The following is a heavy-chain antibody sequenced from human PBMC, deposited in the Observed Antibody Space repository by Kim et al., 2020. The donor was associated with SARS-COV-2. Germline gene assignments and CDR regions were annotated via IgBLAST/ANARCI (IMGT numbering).Heavy chain of an antibody. CDR2: IDWDDDK. V-gene: IGHV2-70*01. Sequence: SGPTLVNPTQTLTLTCTFSGFSLSTSGMCVSWIRQPPGKALEWLALIDWDDDKYYSTSLKTRLTISKDTSKNQVVLTMTNMDPVDTATYYCARPKDYYGSGSPLFQNEVLDYWGQGTLVTVSS. CDR1: GFSLSTSGMC. D-gene: IGHD3-10*01. J-gene: IGHJ4*02. CDR3: ARPKDYYGSGSPLFQNEVLDY.